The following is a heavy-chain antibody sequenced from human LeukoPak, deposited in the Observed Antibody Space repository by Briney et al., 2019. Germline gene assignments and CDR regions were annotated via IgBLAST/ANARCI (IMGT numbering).Heavy chain of an antibody. Sequence: GESLKISCKGSGYSFTSYWISWVRQMPGKGLEWMGRIDPSDSYTNYSPSFQGHVTISADKSISTAYLQWSSLKASDTAMYYCARQDNDILSRHYGMDVWGKGTTVTVSS. D-gene: IGHD3-9*01. CDR2: IDPSDSYT. J-gene: IGHJ6*04. V-gene: IGHV5-10-1*01. CDR1: GYSFTSYW. CDR3: ARQDNDILSRHYGMDV.